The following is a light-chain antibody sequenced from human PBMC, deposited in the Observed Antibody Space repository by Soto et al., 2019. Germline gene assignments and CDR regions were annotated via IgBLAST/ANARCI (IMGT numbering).Light chain of an antibody. CDR1: QSISSW. CDR2: KAS. CDR3: QQSFT. V-gene: IGKV1-5*03. J-gene: IGKJ3*01. Sequence: DIQMTQSPSTLSASVGDRVTITCRASQSISSWLAWYQQKPGKAPKLLIYKASSLESGVPSRFSGSGSGTEFTRPISSLQPDDFATYYCQQSFTFGPGTKVDIK.